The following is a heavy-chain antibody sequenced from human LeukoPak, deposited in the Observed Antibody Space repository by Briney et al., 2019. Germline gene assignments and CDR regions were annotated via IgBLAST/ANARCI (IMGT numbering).Heavy chain of an antibody. Sequence: KPSETLSLTCAVYGGSFSGYYWSWIRQPPGKGLEWIGEINHSGSTNYNPSLKSRVTISVDTSKNQFSLKLSSVTAADTAVYYCARSSPREYAFDIWGQGTMVTVSS. J-gene: IGHJ3*02. CDR3: ARSSPREYAFDI. V-gene: IGHV4-34*01. CDR2: INHSGST. CDR1: GGSFSGYY.